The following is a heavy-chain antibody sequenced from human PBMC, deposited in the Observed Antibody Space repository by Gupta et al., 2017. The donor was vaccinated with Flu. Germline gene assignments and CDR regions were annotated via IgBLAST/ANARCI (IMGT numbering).Heavy chain of an antibody. D-gene: IGHD3-10*01. J-gene: IGHJ4*02. CDR1: GFTFSDYP. V-gene: IGHV3-23*01. CDR3: ARIKGTIINTNYFDY. Sequence: EVQLLGSGGGSVQPGGSLRLSCAASGFTFSDYPMTWVRQAPGKGLEWVSAISGSGANTYYADSVKGRFTVSRDNSKNTLYLQMNSPRAEDTAIYYCARIKGTIINTNYFDYWGQGTLVTVSS. CDR2: ISGSGANT.